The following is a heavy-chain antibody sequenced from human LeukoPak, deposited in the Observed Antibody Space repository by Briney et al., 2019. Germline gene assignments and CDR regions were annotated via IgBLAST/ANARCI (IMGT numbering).Heavy chain of an antibody. CDR1: GFTFKRNG. Sequence: GGSLRLSCAASGFTFKRNGMHWVRQAPGKGLEWVAVISYDGSNKYYADSVKGRFTISRDNSKNTLYLQMNSLRAEDTAVYYCARSRELHDFDYWGQGTLVTVSS. CDR2: ISYDGSNK. CDR3: ARSRELHDFDY. V-gene: IGHV3-30*03. J-gene: IGHJ4*02. D-gene: IGHD1-26*01.